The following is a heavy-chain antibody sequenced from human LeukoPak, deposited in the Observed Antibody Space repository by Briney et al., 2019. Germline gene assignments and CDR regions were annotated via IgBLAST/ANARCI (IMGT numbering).Heavy chain of an antibody. V-gene: IGHV4-59*06. CDR1: GGSISSYY. Sequence: SETLSLTCTVSGGSISSYYWSWIRQHPGKGLEWIGYIYYSGSTYYNPSLKSRVTISVDTSKNQFSLRLSSETAADTAVYYCARVLGTVVGPGWFDPWGQGTLVTVSS. J-gene: IGHJ5*02. CDR3: ARVLGTVVGPGWFDP. D-gene: IGHD4-23*01. CDR2: IYYSGST.